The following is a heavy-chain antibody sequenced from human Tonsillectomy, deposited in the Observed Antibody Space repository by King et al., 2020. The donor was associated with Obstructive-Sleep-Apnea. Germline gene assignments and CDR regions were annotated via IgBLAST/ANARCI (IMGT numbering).Heavy chain of an antibody. J-gene: IGHJ4*02. V-gene: IGHV1-2*07. D-gene: IGHD6-19*01. CDR2: INPKSGDT. Sequence: VQLVESGAEVKKSGASVTVSCKASGYTFSDYFLHWVRQAPGQGLEWMGWINPKSGDTFYAHKFQGRVTMTRDTSITTAYMEVGRLRSDDTAIYYCARAYSSGWYYMVYWGQGTLVTVSS. CDR3: ARAYSSGWYYMVY. CDR1: GYTFSDYF.